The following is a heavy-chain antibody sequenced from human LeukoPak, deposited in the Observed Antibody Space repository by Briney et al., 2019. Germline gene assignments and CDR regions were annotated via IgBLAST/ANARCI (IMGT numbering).Heavy chain of an antibody. Sequence: GGSLRLSCAASGFTFSSYAMSWVRQAPGKGLEWVSAISGSGGSTYYADSVKGRFTISRDNSKNTLYLQMNSLRAEDTAVYYCAKEEGYSRGWYPGYYFHYWGQGTLVTVSS. CDR3: AKEEGYSRGWYPGYYFHY. CDR1: GFTFSSYA. CDR2: ISGSGGST. V-gene: IGHV3-23*01. D-gene: IGHD6-19*01. J-gene: IGHJ4*02.